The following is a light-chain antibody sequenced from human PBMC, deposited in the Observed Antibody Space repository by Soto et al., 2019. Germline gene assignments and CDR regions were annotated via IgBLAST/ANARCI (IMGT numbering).Light chain of an antibody. Sequence: DIQLTQSPSSLSASVGDRVTITCRASQSISDSLAWYQQKPGKAPDLLISDVSKLERGVASRFSGSGSGTEFTLTISSMQPDDLATYYCQQYHGFSRTFGQGTKVDIK. CDR3: QQYHGFSRT. V-gene: IGKV1-5*01. CDR1: QSISDS. CDR2: DVS. J-gene: IGKJ1*01.